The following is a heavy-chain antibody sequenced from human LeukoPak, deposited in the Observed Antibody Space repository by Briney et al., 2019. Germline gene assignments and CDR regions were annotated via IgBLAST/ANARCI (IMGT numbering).Heavy chain of an antibody. CDR3: EREPEYGEVYL. J-gene: IGHJ4*02. V-gene: IGHV4-31*03. CDR2: IYHSGTP. Sequence: SETLSLTCTVSGDSISSDGYYWNWIRQPPETGLEWLEYIYHSGTPYYNPSLKSRATISLDASKTQYSLTRPSVAAADTVVYYCEREPEYGEVYLWGQGTPVTVS. D-gene: IGHD4-17*01. CDR1: GDSISSDGYY.